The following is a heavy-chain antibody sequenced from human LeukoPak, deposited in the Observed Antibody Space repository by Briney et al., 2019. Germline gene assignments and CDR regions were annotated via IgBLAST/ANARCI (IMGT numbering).Heavy chain of an antibody. CDR2: IYSGGST. D-gene: IGHD2-15*01. V-gene: IGHV3-66*01. CDR1: GFTVSSNY. CDR3: AKDQDIVVVVAAD. J-gene: IGHJ4*02. Sequence: GGSLRLSCAASGFTVSSNYMSRVRQAPGKGLEWVSVIYSGGSTYYADSVKGRFTISRDNSKNTLYLQMNSLRAEDTAVYYCAKDQDIVVVVAADWGQGTLVTVSS.